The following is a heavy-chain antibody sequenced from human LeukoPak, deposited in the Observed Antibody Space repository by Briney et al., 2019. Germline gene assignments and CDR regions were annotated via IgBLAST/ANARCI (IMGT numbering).Heavy chain of an antibody. CDR1: GFTFSIYT. V-gene: IGHV3-21*01. CDR2: ISSSSSYI. CDR3: AKRGEKYSNGWFIDY. Sequence: GGSLRLSCAASGFTFSIYTMNWVRQAPGKGLEWVSSISSSSSYIYYADSVKGRFTISRDNAKNSLYLQMNSLRAEDTAVYYCAKRGEKYSNGWFIDYWGQGTLVTVSS. D-gene: IGHD6-19*01. J-gene: IGHJ4*02.